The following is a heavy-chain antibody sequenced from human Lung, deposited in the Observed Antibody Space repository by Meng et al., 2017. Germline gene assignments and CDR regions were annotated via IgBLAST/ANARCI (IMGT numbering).Heavy chain of an antibody. CDR2: INTYNGKT. Sequence: QGQVVQAGGGVKKPGAAVKVSCEASGYTLSSDGFSWVRQAPGQGLEWLGWINTYNGKTDYAQKFQGRITMTTDTFTSTAYMELRNLRSDDTAVYYCATRGNPYLNCWGQGTLVTVSS. V-gene: IGHV1-18*01. CDR1: GYTLSSDG. CDR3: ATRGNPYLNC. J-gene: IGHJ4*02.